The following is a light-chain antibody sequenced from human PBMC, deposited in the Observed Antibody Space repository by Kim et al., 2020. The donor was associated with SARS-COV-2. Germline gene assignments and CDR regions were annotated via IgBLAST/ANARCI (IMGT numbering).Light chain of an antibody. V-gene: IGLV3-21*04. J-gene: IGLJ1*01. Sequence: PGMPARMTCVGTDIGSKSLHWYQQSPGQAPVLVIYYDSDRPSGIPERFSGSSSGNTAPLTISGVEAGDEADYYCQVWDISSDHPYVFGSGTKVTVL. CDR2: YDS. CDR3: QVWDISSDHPYV. CDR1: DIGSKS.